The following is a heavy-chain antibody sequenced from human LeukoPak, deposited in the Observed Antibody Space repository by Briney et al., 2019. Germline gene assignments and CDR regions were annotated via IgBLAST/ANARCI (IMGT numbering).Heavy chain of an antibody. D-gene: IGHD3-22*01. J-gene: IGHJ5*02. V-gene: IGHV3-66*01. CDR1: EFSVGSNY. CDR3: ARARGYYYDSSGYLFDP. Sequence: GGSLRLSCAASEFSVGSNYMTWVRQAPGKGLEWVSLIYSGGSTYYADSVKGRFTISRDNSKNTLYLQMNSLRAEDTAVYYCARARGYYYDSSGYLFDPWGQGTLVTVSS. CDR2: IYSGGST.